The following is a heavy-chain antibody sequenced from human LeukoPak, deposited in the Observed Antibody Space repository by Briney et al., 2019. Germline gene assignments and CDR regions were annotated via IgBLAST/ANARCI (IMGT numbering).Heavy chain of an antibody. D-gene: IGHD1-26*01. CDR2: IYYSGST. CDR3: ARNRLATSGTAPVYYYYGMDV. Sequence: SETLSLTCTVSGDSISSYYWSWTRQPPGKGLEYIGYIYYSGSTNYNPSLKSRVTISVDTSRNHFSLKLSSVTAADTAVYYCARNRLATSGTAPVYYYYGMDVWGQGTTVTVSS. CDR1: GDSISSYY. V-gene: IGHV4-59*01. J-gene: IGHJ6*02.